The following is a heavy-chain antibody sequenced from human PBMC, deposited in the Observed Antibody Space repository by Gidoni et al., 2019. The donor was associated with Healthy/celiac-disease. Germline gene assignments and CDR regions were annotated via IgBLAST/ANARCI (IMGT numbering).Heavy chain of an antibody. D-gene: IGHD2-15*01. CDR1: GFTFSSYS. CDR3: ARGQVLVAATRGDNFDY. V-gene: IGHV3-21*01. Sequence: EVQLVESGGGLVKPGGSLRLSCAASGFTFSSYSMNWVRQAPGKGLEWVSSISSRSSYIYYADSVKGRVTISRDNAKNSLYLQMNSLRAEDTAVYYCARGQVLVAATRGDNFDYWGQGTLVTVSS. CDR2: ISSRSSYI. J-gene: IGHJ4*02.